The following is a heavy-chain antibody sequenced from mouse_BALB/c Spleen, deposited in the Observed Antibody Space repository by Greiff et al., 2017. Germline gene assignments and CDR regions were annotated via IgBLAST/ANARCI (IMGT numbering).Heavy chain of an antibody. D-gene: IGHD2-1*01. V-gene: IGHV14-3*02. CDR2: IDPANGNT. CDR3: ARVEAGNYGAMDY. Sequence: DVKLVESGAELVKPGASVKLSCTASGFNIKDTYMHWVKQRPEQGLEWIGRIDPANGNTKYDPKFQGKATITADTSSNTAYLQLSSLTSEDTAVYYCARVEAGNYGAMDYWGQGTSVTVSS. J-gene: IGHJ4*01. CDR1: GFNIKDTY.